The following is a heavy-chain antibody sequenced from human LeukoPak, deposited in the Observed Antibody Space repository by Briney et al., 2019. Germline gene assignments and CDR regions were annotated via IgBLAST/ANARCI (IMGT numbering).Heavy chain of an antibody. V-gene: IGHV3-30*18. CDR3: AKDPHQLILSNYFDD. D-gene: IGHD2/OR15-2a*01. CDR1: GFTFSSRA. Sequence: PGGSLRLSCAASGFTFSSRAMYWVRQAPAKGLEWVAGLSCDGSNTYYLDSVKGRFTISGDNSKNTLYLQMDSLRTEETAVYYCAKDPHQLILSNYFDDWGQGTLVTVSS. CDR2: LSCDGSNT. J-gene: IGHJ4*02.